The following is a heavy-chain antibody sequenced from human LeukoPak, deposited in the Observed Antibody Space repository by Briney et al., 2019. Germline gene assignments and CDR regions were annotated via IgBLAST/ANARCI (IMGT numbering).Heavy chain of an antibody. Sequence: GASVKVSCKASGYTFTGYYIHWVRQAPGQGLEWMAWINPNSGGTNYAQKFQGRATMTRDTSISTVYMELSGLRSDDTAVFYCTKVGGSGPMRAFDIWGQGTMVTVSS. CDR3: TKVGGSGPMRAFDI. J-gene: IGHJ3*02. V-gene: IGHV1-2*02. CDR1: GYTFTGYY. D-gene: IGHD3-10*01. CDR2: INPNSGGT.